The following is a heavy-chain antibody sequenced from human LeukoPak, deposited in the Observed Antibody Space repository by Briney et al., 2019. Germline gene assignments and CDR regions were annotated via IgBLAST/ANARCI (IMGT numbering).Heavy chain of an antibody. V-gene: IGHV4-34*01. D-gene: IGHD3-16*02. CDR3: ARGPHDYVWGSYRYGSFDY. J-gene: IGHJ4*02. Sequence: PSETLSLTCAVYGGSFSGYYWSWIRQPPGKGLEWIGEINHSGSTNYNPSLKSRVTTSVDTSKNQFSLKLSSVTAADTAVYYCARGPHDYVWGSYRYGSFDYWGQGTLVTVSS. CDR2: INHSGST. CDR1: GGSFSGYY.